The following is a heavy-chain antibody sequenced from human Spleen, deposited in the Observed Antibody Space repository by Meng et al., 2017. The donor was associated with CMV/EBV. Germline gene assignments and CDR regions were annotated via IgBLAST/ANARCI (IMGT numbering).Heavy chain of an antibody. CDR1: GGSISSGDYY. CDR2: IYYSGST. CDR3: ARDRKHYGERGWFDP. Sequence: VPLQAPGPGLVQHSQTRSLTFTVSGGSISSGDYYWSWIRQPPGKGLEWIGYIYYSGSTYSNASLKSRVTISIDRSKNQFSLKLSSVTAADTAVYYCARDRKHYGERGWFDPWGQGTLVTVSS. V-gene: IGHV4-30-4*01. D-gene: IGHD4-17*01. J-gene: IGHJ5*02.